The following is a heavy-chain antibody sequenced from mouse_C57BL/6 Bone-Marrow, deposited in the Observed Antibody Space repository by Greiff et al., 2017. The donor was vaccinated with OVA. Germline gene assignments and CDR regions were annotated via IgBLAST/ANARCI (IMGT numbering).Heavy chain of an antibody. CDR3: ARTTSNWWYFDV. D-gene: IGHD4-1*01. V-gene: IGHV5-17*01. CDR1: GFTFSDYG. CDR2: ISSGSSTI. J-gene: IGHJ1*03. Sequence: EVKLVESGGGLVKPGGSLKLSCAASGFTFSDYGMHWVRQAPEKGLEWVAYISSGSSTIYYADTVKGRFTISRDNAKNTLFLQMTSLRSEDTAMYYCARTTSNWWYFDVWGTGTTVTVSS.